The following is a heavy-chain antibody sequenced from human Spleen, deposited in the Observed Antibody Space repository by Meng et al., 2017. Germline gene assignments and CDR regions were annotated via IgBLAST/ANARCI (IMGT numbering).Heavy chain of an antibody. CDR3: AKEVRSGSYYYYYGMDV. Sequence: GSLRLSCTVSGGSISSYYWSWIRQPPGKGLEWIGYIYYSGSTNYNPSLKSRVTISVDTSKNQFSLKLSSVTAADTAVYYCAKEVRSGSYYYYYGMDVWGQGTTVTVSS. CDR2: IYYSGST. CDR1: GGSISSYY. J-gene: IGHJ6*02. D-gene: IGHD1-26*01. V-gene: IGHV4-59*12.